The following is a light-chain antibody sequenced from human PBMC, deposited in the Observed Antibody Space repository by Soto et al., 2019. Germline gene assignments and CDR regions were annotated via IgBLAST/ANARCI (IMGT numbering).Light chain of an antibody. CDR1: QSVSSN. CDR3: QQYNNWPIT. J-gene: IGKJ5*01. CDR2: GAS. V-gene: IGKV3D-15*01. Sequence: EIAMTQSPATLSVSPGERATLSCRASQSVSSNLAWYQQKPGQAPRLLISGASTRATGIPARFSGSGSGTEFTLTISSLQSEDFAVYYCQQYNNWPITFGQGTRLEIK.